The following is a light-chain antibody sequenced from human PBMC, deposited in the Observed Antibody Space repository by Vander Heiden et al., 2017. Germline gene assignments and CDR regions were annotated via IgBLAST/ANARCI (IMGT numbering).Light chain of an antibody. CDR2: INN. CDR3: AAWDDSLNGVI. Sequence: QSVLTQPPSASGTPGRGVPITGSGSSSNIGSNTVNWYQQPPGTAPKLLIYINNQRPSGVPDRFSGSKSGTAASLAISGLQSEDEADYYWAAWDDSLNGVIFGGGTKVTVV. CDR1: SSNIGSNT. J-gene: IGLJ2*01. V-gene: IGLV1-44*01.